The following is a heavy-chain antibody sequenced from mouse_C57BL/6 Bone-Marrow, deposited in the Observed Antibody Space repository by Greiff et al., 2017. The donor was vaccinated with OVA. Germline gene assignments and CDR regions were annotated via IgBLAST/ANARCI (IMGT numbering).Heavy chain of an antibody. CDR2: ISSGGSYT. D-gene: IGHD2-5*01. J-gene: IGHJ4*01. CDR1: GFTFSSYG. CDR3: ARRGSNPYAMDY. V-gene: IGHV5-6*01. Sequence: EVQLVESGGDLVKPGGSLKLSCAASGFTFSSYGMSWVRQTPDKRLEWVATISSGGSYTYYPDSVKGRFTISRDNAKNTLYLQMSSLKSEDTAMYYCARRGSNPYAMDYWGQGTSVTVSS.